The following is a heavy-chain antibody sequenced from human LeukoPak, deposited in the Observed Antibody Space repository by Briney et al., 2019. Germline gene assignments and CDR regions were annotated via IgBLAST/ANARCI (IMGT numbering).Heavy chain of an antibody. CDR2: IKQDGSEK. CDR3: ARDFYGDYALSAFDI. CDR1: EFTFSSYW. V-gene: IGHV3-7*01. D-gene: IGHD4-17*01. Sequence: GGSLRLSCAASEFTFSSYWMSWVRQAPGKGLEWVANIKQDGSEKYYVDSVKGRFTISRDNAKNPLYLQMNSLRAEDTAVYYCARDFYGDYALSAFDIWGQGTMVTVSS. J-gene: IGHJ3*02.